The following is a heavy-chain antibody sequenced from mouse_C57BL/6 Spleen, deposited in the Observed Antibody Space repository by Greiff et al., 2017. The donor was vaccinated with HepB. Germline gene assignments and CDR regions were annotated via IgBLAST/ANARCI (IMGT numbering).Heavy chain of an antibody. CDR1: GYTFTSYW. Sequence: QVQLQQPGAELVKPGASVKLSCKASGYTFTSYWMHWVKQRPGQGLEWIGMIHPNSGSTNYNEKFKSKATLTVDKSSSTAYMQLSSLTSEDSAVYDCARLTGTFGGAMDYWGQGTSVTVSS. V-gene: IGHV1-64*01. CDR2: IHPNSGST. J-gene: IGHJ4*01. CDR3: ARLTGTFGGAMDY. D-gene: IGHD4-1*01.